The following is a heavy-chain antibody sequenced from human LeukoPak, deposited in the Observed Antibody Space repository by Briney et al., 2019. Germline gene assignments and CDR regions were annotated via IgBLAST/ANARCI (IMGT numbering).Heavy chain of an antibody. V-gene: IGHV3-30*18. D-gene: IGHD3-10*01. CDR3: AKVNSMVRGVTYYFDY. J-gene: IGHJ4*02. CDR1: GFTFSSYS. CDR2: ISYDGSNK. Sequence: PGGSLRLSCAASGFTFSSYSMHWVRQAPGKGLEWVAVISYDGSNKYYADSVKGRFTISRDNSKNTLYLQMNSLRAEDTAVYYCAKVNSMVRGVTYYFDYWGQGTLVTVSS.